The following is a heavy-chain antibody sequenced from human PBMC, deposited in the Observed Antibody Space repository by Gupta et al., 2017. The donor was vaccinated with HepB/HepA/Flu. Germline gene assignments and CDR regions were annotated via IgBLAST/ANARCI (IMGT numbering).Heavy chain of an antibody. J-gene: IGHJ4*02. CDR2: MNPNSGKT. D-gene: IGHD3-3*01. Sequence: QVQLVQSGAEVKKPGASVKVSCKASGYTFPSYDINWVRQATGQGLEWMGWMNPNSGKTGYAQKCQGRVTMTRNTSISTAYMELSSLRSEDTAVYYCARASPRCLEWLFTPAAPPHFDYWGQGTLVTVSS. V-gene: IGHV1-8*01. CDR3: ARASPRCLEWLFTPAAPPHFDY. CDR1: GYTFPSYD.